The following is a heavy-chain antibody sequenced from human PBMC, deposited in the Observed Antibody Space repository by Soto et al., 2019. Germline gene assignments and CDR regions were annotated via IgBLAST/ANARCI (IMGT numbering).Heavy chain of an antibody. Sequence: PSETLSLTCTVSGGPISGYYWSWLRQPPGKGLEWIGYIYYSGSTNYNPSLKSRVTISVDTSKNQFSLKLSSVTAADTAVYYCARPTYNSGSPFDYWGQGTLVTVSS. D-gene: IGHD1-20*01. CDR3: ARPTYNSGSPFDY. V-gene: IGHV4-59*01. CDR1: GGPISGYY. CDR2: IYYSGST. J-gene: IGHJ4*02.